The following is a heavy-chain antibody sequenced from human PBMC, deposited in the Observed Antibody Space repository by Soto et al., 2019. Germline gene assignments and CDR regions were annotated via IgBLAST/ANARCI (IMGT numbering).Heavy chain of an antibody. CDR3: ARDLGAWKYDY. D-gene: IGHD1-1*01. CDR1: GFTFSSHA. CDR2: ISYDGSNQ. Sequence: GGSLRLSCAASGFTFSSHAMHWVRQAPGKGLEWVAFISYDGSNQHYADSVKGRFTISRDNSENTLYLHMNSLRGEDTAMYFCARDLGAWKYDYWGQGTLVTVSS. J-gene: IGHJ4*02. V-gene: IGHV3-30-3*01.